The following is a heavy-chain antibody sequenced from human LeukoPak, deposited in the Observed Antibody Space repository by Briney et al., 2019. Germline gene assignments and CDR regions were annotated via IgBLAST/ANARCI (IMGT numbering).Heavy chain of an antibody. CDR2: IHHSGST. CDR1: GGSISTYY. Sequence: PSETLSLTCTVSGGSISTYYWSWIRRPPGGGLEWIAYIHHSGSTNYNPSLQRRFTISADTSKNQFSLKLNSVTAADSAVYYCARWILTHDDYGMDVWGQGTAVSVSS. V-gene: IGHV4-59*01. CDR3: ARWILTHDDYGMDV. J-gene: IGHJ6*02. D-gene: IGHD5-12*01.